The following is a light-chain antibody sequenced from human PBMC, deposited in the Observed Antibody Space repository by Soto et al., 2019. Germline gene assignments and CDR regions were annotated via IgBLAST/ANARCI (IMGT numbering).Light chain of an antibody. CDR2: EVN. J-gene: IGLJ2*01. CDR3: SSYAGSNHVL. Sequence: QSVLTQPPSASGSPGQSVTISCTGTSSDVGGYNYVSWYQQHPGKAPKLMIYEVNKRPSGVPDRFSGSKSGNTASLTVSGLQAEDEADFYCSSYAGSNHVLFGGGTKVTVL. CDR1: SSDVGGYNY. V-gene: IGLV2-8*01.